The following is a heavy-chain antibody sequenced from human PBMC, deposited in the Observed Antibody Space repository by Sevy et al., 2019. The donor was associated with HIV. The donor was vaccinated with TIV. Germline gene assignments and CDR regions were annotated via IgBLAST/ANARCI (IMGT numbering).Heavy chain of an antibody. Sequence: SETLSLTCIVSGASITTNYWSWIRQPAGKGLELIGRIYNRGNTDYNTNYNPSLESRVSMSIDTSKNQFSLNLSSVTVADTAVYYCARAVFSTSGTYYFYYWGQGTLVTVSS. D-gene: IGHD5-12*01. J-gene: IGHJ4*02. CDR2: IYNRGNTDYNT. V-gene: IGHV4-4*07. CDR3: ARAVFSTSGTYYFYY. CDR1: GASITTNY.